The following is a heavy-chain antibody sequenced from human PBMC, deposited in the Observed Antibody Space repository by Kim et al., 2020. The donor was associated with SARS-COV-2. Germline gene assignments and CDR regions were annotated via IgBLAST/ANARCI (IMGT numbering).Heavy chain of an antibody. CDR3: AGGSDYNW. D-gene: IGHD4-17*01. Sequence: GGSLRLSCAASGFTVSSNYMTWVRQAPGKGLEWVSSIYSSGGTYYANSVKGRFTISRDNAKNTLYLQMNSLRVDDTSIYYCAGGSDYNWWGQGTQVTVAS. CDR2: IYSSGGT. V-gene: IGHV3-53*01. J-gene: IGHJ4*02. CDR1: GFTVSSNY.